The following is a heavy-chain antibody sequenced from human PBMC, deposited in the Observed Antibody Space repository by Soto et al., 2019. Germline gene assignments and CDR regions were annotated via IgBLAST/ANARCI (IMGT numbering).Heavy chain of an antibody. D-gene: IGHD6-13*01. Sequence: QVQLQESGPGLVKPSQTLSLTCTVSGGSISSGDYYWSGIRQPPGKGLEWIGYIYYSGSTYYNPSLKSRVTISVDSSKNQFSLKLSSVTAADTAVYYCVRESPDGSRLYPWGQAILVTVSS. CDR2: IYYSGST. J-gene: IGHJ5*02. CDR3: VRESPDGSRLYP. CDR1: GGSISSGDYY. V-gene: IGHV4-30-4*01.